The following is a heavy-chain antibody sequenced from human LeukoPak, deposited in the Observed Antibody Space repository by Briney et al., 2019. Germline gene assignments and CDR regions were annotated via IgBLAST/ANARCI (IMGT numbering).Heavy chain of an antibody. CDR1: GYSISSGYY. V-gene: IGHV4-38-2*02. CDR3: ARWGRMCDY. CDR2: IYHSGST. J-gene: IGHJ4*02. D-gene: IGHD3-16*01. Sequence: SEILSLTCTVSGYSISSGYYWGWIRQPPGKGLEWIGSIYHSGSTYYNPSLKSRVTISVDTSKNQFSLKLSSVTAADTAVYYCARWGRMCDYWGQGTLVTVSS.